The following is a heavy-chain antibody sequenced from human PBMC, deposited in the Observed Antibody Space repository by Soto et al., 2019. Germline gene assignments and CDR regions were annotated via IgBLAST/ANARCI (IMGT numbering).Heavy chain of an antibody. D-gene: IGHD2-15*01. CDR3: ARGSGGSSYYYYGMDV. CDR1: GGTFSSYA. Sequence: QVQLVQSGAEVKKPGSSVKVSCKAFGGTFSSYAINWVRQAPGQGLEWMGGIIPIFGTANYAQKFQGRVTITADESTSTAYMELSRLRSEDTAVYYCARGSGGSSYYYYGMDVWGQGTTVTVSS. CDR2: IIPIFGTA. J-gene: IGHJ6*02. V-gene: IGHV1-69*12.